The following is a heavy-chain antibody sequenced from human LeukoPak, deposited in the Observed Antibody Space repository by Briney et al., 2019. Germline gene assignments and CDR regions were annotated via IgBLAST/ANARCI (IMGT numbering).Heavy chain of an antibody. Sequence: SVKVSCKASGGTFSSYAISWVRQAPGQGLEWMGGIIPIFGTANYAQKFQGRVTITADESTSTAYMELSSLRSEDTAVYYCALTQYCSSTSCHPDYYYYGMDVRGKGTTVTVSS. V-gene: IGHV1-69*01. CDR3: ALTQYCSSTSCHPDYYYYGMDV. D-gene: IGHD2-2*01. J-gene: IGHJ6*04. CDR1: GGTFSSYA. CDR2: IIPIFGTA.